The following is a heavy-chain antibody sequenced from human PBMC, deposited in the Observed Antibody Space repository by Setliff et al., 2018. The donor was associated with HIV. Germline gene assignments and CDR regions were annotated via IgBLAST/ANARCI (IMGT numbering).Heavy chain of an antibody. V-gene: IGHV4-59*04. CDR1: GDSSGINY. J-gene: IGHJ5*02. D-gene: IGHD2-15*01. CDR3: TADRAIVWFGH. Sequence: SETLSLTCTVSGDSSGINYWAWIRQPPGKGLEWIGSVSYAGTTYYNPSLEGRVSMSFDSSKNQFSPRLRSMAAADAATYYCTADRAIVWFGHGGQGTLVTVSS. CDR2: VSYAGTT.